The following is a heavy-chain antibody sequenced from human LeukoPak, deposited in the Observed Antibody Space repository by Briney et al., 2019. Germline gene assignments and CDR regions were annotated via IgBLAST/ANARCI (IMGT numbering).Heavy chain of an antibody. CDR3: ARVGVEYCSSTSCPAFFDY. CDR2: INWNGDST. CDR1: GYTFSNYA. Sequence: PGGSLRLSCAASGYTFSNYAMSWVRQAPGKGLEWVSGINWNGDSTGYADSVKGRFTISRDNAKNSLYLQMNSLRAEDTALYYCARVGVEYCSSTSCPAFFDYWGQGTLVTVSS. J-gene: IGHJ4*02. V-gene: IGHV3-20*04. D-gene: IGHD2-2*01.